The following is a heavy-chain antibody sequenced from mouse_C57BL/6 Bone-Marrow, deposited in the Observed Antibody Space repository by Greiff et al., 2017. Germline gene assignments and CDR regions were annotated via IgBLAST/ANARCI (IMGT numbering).Heavy chain of an antibody. D-gene: IGHD2-12*01. CDR1: GYTFTDYA. CDR3: TRESYYDAMDY. J-gene: IGHJ4*01. CDR2: IDPETGGT. V-gene: IGHV1-15*01. Sequence: VQLQESGAELVRPGASVTLSCKASGYTFTDYAMPWVQQTPVHGLEWIGAIDPETGGTAYNQKFKGKAILTADKSSSTAYMELRSLTSEDSAVYYCTRESYYDAMDYWGQGTSVTVSS.